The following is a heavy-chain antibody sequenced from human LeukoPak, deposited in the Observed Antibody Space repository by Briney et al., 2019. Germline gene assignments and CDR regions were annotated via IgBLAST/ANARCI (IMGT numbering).Heavy chain of an antibody. CDR1: GSTFSSYS. Sequence: PGGSLRLFCAASGSTFSSYSMNWVRQAPGKGLEWVSYISISSSYIYYADSVKGRFTISRDNAKNSLYLQMNSLRAEDTAVYYCARGLTFGGVIVLYWGQGTLVTVSS. D-gene: IGHD3-16*02. CDR3: ARGLTFGGVIVLY. CDR2: ISISSSYI. V-gene: IGHV3-21*01. J-gene: IGHJ4*02.